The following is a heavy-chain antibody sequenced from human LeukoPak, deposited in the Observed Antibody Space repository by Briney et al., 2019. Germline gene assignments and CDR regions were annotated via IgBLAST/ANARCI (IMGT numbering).Heavy chain of an antibody. CDR1: GITISRFW. Sequence: GGSLRLSCAASGITISRFWMHWVRQAPGKGLVWVSRVSGDGSTTNYADSVKGRFTISRDNAKNTLYLQMNSLRAEDTAVYYCAKDRGTYYDFWSGREGRLHWGQGTLVTVSS. CDR3: AKDRGTYYDFWSGREGRLH. D-gene: IGHD3-3*01. V-gene: IGHV3-74*01. CDR2: VSGDGSTT. J-gene: IGHJ1*01.